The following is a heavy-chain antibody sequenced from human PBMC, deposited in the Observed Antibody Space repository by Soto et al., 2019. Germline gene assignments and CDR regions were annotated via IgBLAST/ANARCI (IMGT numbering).Heavy chain of an antibody. D-gene: IGHD3-10*01. CDR2: INPNSGGT. CDR1: GFSFTGYY. V-gene: IGHV1-2*02. CDR3: ARSRITMVRGVIIPNWFDP. Sequence: ASVKVSCKASGFSFTGYYIHWLRQAPGQGLEWMGWINPNSGGTNYAQKFQGRVTMTRDTSISTAYMELSRLRSDDTAVYYCARSRITMVRGVIIPNWFDPWGQGTLVTVSS. J-gene: IGHJ5*02.